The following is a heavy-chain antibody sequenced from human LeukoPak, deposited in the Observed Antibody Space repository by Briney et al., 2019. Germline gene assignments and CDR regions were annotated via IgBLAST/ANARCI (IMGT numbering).Heavy chain of an antibody. CDR2: IDSDGTNR. CDR1: GFTFSRYW. CDR3: VTTYDILTGARAGI. D-gene: IGHD3-9*01. V-gene: IGHV3-74*01. Sequence: QSGGSLRLSCAASGFTFSRYWMHWVRQAPGKGLVWVSRIDSDGTNRDYADSVKGRFTISRDNAKNSLYLQMNSLRAEDTAVYYCVTTYDILTGARAGIWGQGTMVTVSS. J-gene: IGHJ3*02.